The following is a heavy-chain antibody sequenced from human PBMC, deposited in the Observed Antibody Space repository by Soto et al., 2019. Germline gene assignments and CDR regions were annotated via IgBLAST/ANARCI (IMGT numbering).Heavy chain of an antibody. CDR2: VNAGNGNT. CDR1: GYTFTTYA. V-gene: IGHV1-3*01. Sequence: ASVKVSCKASGYTFTTYAIHWVRQAPGQRLEWMGWVNAGNGNTKYSQKFQGRVTITRDTSASTAYMELSSLRSEDTAVYYCARAMVGAISGYFDFWGQGTLVTVSS. J-gene: IGHJ4*02. CDR3: ARAMVGAISGYFDF. D-gene: IGHD1-26*01.